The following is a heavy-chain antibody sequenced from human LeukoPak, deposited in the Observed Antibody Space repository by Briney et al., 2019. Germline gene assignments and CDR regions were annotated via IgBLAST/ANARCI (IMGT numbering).Heavy chain of an antibody. CDR3: ARDYRVVGTTTYAFDI. Sequence: PGGSLRLSCAVSGFTVSNNYMSWVRQAPGKGLEWVSVIYSGGSTDYADSVKGRFTISRDNSKNTLYLQMNSLRAEDTAVYYCARDYRVVGTTTYAFDIWGQGTMVTVSS. V-gene: IGHV3-53*01. CDR1: GFTVSNNY. D-gene: IGHD1-26*01. CDR2: IYSGGST. J-gene: IGHJ3*02.